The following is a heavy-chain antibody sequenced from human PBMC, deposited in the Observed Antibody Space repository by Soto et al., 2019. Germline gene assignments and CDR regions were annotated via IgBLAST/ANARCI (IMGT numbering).Heavy chain of an antibody. CDR3: ARDWRWNYRPGGMDV. J-gene: IGHJ6*02. Sequence: QVQLVQSGAEVKKPGASVKVSCKASGYTFTSYAMHWVRQAPGQRLEWMGWINAGNGNTKYSQKFQGRVTITRDTSASTAYMERSSLRSEDTAVYYCARDWRWNYRPGGMDVWGQGTTVTVSS. CDR1: GYTFTSYA. D-gene: IGHD1-7*01. CDR2: INAGNGNT. V-gene: IGHV1-3*01.